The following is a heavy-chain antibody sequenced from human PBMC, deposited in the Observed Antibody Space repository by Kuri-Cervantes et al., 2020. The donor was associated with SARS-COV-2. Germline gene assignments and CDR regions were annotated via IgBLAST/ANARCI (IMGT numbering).Heavy chain of an antibody. CDR2: INPNSGGT. J-gene: IGHJ4*02. Sequence: ASVKVSCKASGYTFTGYNMHWVRQAPGQGLEWMGWINPNSGGTNYAQKFQGRVTMTRDTSISTAYMELSRLRSDDTAVYYCAREGIAVAGTFDWGQGTLVTVSS. D-gene: IGHD6-19*01. CDR1: GYTFTGYN. V-gene: IGHV1-2*02. CDR3: AREGIAVAGTFD.